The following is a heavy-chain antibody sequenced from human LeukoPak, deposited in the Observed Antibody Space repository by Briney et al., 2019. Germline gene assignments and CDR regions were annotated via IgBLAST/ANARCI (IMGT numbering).Heavy chain of an antibody. V-gene: IGHV4-38-2*02. CDR2: IYHSGST. Sequence: LSETLSLTCTVSGYSISSGYYWGWIRQPPGKGLEWIGSIYHSGSTKHHPSLKSRVTISVDPSKNQFSLKLSSVTAPDPAVYYCARDWGFIARLRYFDYWGQGTLVTVSS. CDR3: ARDWGFIARLRYFDY. D-gene: IGHD3-16*01. J-gene: IGHJ4*02. CDR1: GYSISSGYY.